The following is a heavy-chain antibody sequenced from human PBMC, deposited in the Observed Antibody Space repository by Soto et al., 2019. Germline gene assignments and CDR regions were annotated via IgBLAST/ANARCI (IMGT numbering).Heavy chain of an antibody. D-gene: IGHD2-15*01. J-gene: IGHJ5*02. CDR1: GGAFSSYA. CDR2: IIPIFGTA. V-gene: IGHV1-69*13. Sequence: SVKVSCKASGGAFSSYAISWVRQAPGQGLEWMGGIIPIFGTANYAQKFQGRVTITADESTSTAYMELSSLRSEDTAVYYCARLFGYCSGGSCYRNWFDPWGQGTLLTVSS. CDR3: ARLFGYCSGGSCYRNWFDP.